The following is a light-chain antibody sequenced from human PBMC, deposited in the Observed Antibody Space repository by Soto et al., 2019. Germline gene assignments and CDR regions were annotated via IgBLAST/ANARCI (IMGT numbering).Light chain of an antibody. CDR2: SAS. CDR3: QQLHSYPRT. Sequence: DVQLTQSPSLLSASVGDTVTITCRASQGIYINLGWYQQKPGKAPKLLIYSASTLESGVPSRFSGSGSGTEYTLTISNLQPEDFATYYCQQLHSYPRTFGGGTKVEIK. CDR1: QGIYIN. J-gene: IGKJ4*01. V-gene: IGKV1-9*01.